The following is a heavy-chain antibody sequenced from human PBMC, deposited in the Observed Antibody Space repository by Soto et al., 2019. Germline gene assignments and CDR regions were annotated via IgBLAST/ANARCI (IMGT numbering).Heavy chain of an antibody. CDR3: ARSQGSSTSLEIYYYYYYGMDV. D-gene: IGHD2-2*01. CDR1: GGTFSNYA. J-gene: IGHJ6*02. CDR2: IIPFSGTA. Sequence: QVQLVQSGAEVKKPGSSVKVSCKASGGTFSNYAISWVRQAPGQGLEWMGGIIPFSGTANYAQKFQGRVRVTAGESTSTAYMELSSLRSEDTAVYYCARSQGSSTSLEIYYYYYYGMDVWGQGTTVTVSS. V-gene: IGHV1-69*01.